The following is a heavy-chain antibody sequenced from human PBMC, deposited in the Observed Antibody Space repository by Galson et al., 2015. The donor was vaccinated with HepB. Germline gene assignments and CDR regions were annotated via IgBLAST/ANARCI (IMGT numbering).Heavy chain of an antibody. V-gene: IGHV3-30*04. CDR1: GFTFSSYA. J-gene: IGHJ4*02. Sequence: SLRLSCAASGFTFSSYAMHWVRQAPGKGLEWVAVISYDGSNKYYADSVKGRFTISRDNSKNTLYLQMNSLRAEDTAVYYCARAPSVGHDYGAYLDYWGQGTLVTVSS. D-gene: IGHD4-17*01. CDR3: ARAPSVGHDYGAYLDY. CDR2: ISYDGSNK.